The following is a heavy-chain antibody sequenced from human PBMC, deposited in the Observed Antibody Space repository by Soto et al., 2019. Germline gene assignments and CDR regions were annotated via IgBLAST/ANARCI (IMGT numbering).Heavy chain of an antibody. CDR2: IYYSGST. V-gene: IGHV4-31*03. D-gene: IGHD6-6*01. Sequence: SETLSLTCTVSGGSISSGGYYWSWIRQHPGKGLEWIGYIYYSGSTYYNPSLKSRVTISVDTSKNQFSLKLGSVTAADTAVYYCARARPIAARPDELGNAFDIWGQGIMVTVSS. J-gene: IGHJ3*02. CDR1: GGSISSGGYY. CDR3: ARARPIAARPDELGNAFDI.